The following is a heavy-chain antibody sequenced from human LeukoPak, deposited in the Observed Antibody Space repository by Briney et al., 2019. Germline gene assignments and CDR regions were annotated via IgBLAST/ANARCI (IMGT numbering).Heavy chain of an antibody. J-gene: IGHJ5*02. CDR1: SYTFTSYG. D-gene: IGHD6-13*01. Sequence: ASVKVSCKASSYTFTSYGFIWVRQAPGQGLEWLGWVSVYNGNTNYAQNLQGRITMTTDTSTNTAYMELKNLRSDDTAVYYCAGRIAAIEAWFDPWGQGTLVTVSS. V-gene: IGHV1-18*01. CDR3: AGRIAAIEAWFDP. CDR2: VSVYNGNT.